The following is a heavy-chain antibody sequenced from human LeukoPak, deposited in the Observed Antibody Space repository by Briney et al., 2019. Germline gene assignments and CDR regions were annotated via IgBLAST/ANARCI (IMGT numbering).Heavy chain of an antibody. J-gene: IGHJ5*01. CDR3: ARHPGHMNWFDS. CDR1: RGSISTDTYY. Sequence: SETLSLTCTVSRGSISTDTYYWDWIRQIPGKGLEWIGNVHYSGKTYYNPSLKSRVTMSVDTSRNQFSLRLSSVTAADTAVYYCARHPGHMNWFDSRGQGILVTFSS. V-gene: IGHV4-39*01. CDR2: VHYSGKT.